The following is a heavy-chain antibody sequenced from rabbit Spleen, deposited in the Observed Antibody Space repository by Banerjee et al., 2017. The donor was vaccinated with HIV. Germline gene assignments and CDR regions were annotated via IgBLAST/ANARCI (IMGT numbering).Heavy chain of an antibody. CDR1: GFTFGDRDV. Sequence: QEQLKESGGGLVQPGGSLKLSCKASGFTFGDRDVMCWVRQAPGKGPEWIACIVNGDGNAYYANWVNGRFSISRSSSLATVTLKVTSLTAADTATDFCTRDDGSGHYIDGYFNLWGQGTLVTVS. D-gene: IGHD1-1*01. J-gene: IGHJ4*01. V-gene: IGHV1S47*01. CDR2: IVNGDGNA. CDR3: TRDDGSGHYIDGYFNL.